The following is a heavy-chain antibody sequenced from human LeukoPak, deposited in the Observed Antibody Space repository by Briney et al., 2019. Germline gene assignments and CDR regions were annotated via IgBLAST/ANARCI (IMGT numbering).Heavy chain of an antibody. D-gene: IGHD2-21*02. V-gene: IGHV4-4*07. Sequence: SETLSLTCTVSGGSLITKYGRWIRQPAGKGLEWIGRVHTSGTTHYNPSLRSRVTISVDNSKNQFSLTLTSVTATDTAVYYCARAAGQRGVLSAHYWYFDLWGRGTLVTVSS. CDR3: ARAAGQRGVLSAHYWYFDL. CDR1: GGSLITKY. J-gene: IGHJ2*01. CDR2: VHTSGTT.